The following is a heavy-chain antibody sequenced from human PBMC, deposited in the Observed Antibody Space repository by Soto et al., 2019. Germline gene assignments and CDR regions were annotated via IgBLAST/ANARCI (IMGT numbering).Heavy chain of an antibody. CDR1: GGSISSSSYY. V-gene: IGHV4-39*01. D-gene: IGHD4-17*01. CDR3: ARRSPNYGGASFDY. Sequence: QLQLQESGPGLVKPSETLSLTCTVSGGSISSSSYYWGWIRQPPGKGLEWIGSIYYSGSTYYNPSLKSRVTISVDTSKNQFSLKLSSVTAADTAVYYCARRSPNYGGASFDYWGQGTLVTVSS. CDR2: IYYSGST. J-gene: IGHJ4*02.